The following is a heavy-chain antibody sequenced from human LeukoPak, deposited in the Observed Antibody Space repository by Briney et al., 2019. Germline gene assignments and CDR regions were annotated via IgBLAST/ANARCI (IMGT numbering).Heavy chain of an antibody. D-gene: IGHD1-26*01. J-gene: IGHJ4*01. V-gene: IGHV3-23*01. CDR1: GFTFSGYA. Sequence: PGGSLRLSCAASGFTFSGYAMSWVRRAPGKGLEWVSAISGSGGSTYYADSVKGRFTISRDNSKNTLYLQMNSLRAEDTAVYYCAKIGPPGATQSGHPIDYWGHGTLVTVSP. CDR2: ISGSGGST. CDR3: AKIGPPGATQSGHPIDY.